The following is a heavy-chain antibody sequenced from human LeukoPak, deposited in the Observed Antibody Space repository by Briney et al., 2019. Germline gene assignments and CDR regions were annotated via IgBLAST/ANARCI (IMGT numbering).Heavy chain of an antibody. J-gene: IGHJ4*02. CDR3: ARVGYSWSNDY. Sequence: PSETLSLTCAVYGGSFSGYYWSWIRQPPGKGLEWIGEINHSGSTNYNPSLKSRVTISVDTSKNQFSLKLSSVTAADTAVYYCARVGYSWSNDYWGQGTLVTVSS. V-gene: IGHV4-34*01. D-gene: IGHD3-22*01. CDR2: INHSGST. CDR1: GGSFSGYY.